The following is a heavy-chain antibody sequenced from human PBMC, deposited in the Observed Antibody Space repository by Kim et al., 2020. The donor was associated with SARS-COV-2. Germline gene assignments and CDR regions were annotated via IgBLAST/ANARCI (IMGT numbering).Heavy chain of an antibody. CDR2: IKSKTDGGTT. V-gene: IGHV3-15*01. Sequence: GGSLRLSCAASGFTFSNAWMSWVRQAPGKGLEWVGRIKSKTDGGTTDYAAPVKGRFTISRDDSKNTLYLQMNSLKTEDTAVYYCTTDLLSHGATVTTPLHAFDIWGQGTMVTVSS. D-gene: IGHD4-17*01. CDR3: TTDLLSHGATVTTPLHAFDI. CDR1: GFTFSNAW. J-gene: IGHJ3*02.